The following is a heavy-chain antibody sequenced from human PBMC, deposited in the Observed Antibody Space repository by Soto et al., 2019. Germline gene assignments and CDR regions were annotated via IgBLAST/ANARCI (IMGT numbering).Heavy chain of an antibody. CDR2: IGGSGDDT. V-gene: IGHV3-23*01. CDR3: ANPIPKTGTTFGY. Sequence: QLLESGGGFVQPGGALRLSCVASVFTFSNCAMAWVRQATWEGLDWGSAIGGSGDDTFYADSMKGRFTISRDNSKDTLYLQINSLRAEDTAVYYCANPIPKTGTTFGYWGQGTLVTVSS. J-gene: IGHJ4*02. CDR1: VFTFSNCA. D-gene: IGHD1-1*01.